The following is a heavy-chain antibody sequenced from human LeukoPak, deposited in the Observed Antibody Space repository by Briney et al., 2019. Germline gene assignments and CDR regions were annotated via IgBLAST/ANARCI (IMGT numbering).Heavy chain of an antibody. CDR3: VKGFVHPTYYFDY. CDR2: ISGSGGST. Sequence: GGSLRLSCAASGFTFSNYVMSWVRQAPGKGLEWVSGISGSGGSTYYADSVKGRFTVSRDNSKNTLDLQMNSLRAEDTAVYFCVKGFVHPTYYFDYWGQGTLVTVSS. J-gene: IGHJ4*02. CDR1: GFTFSNYV. V-gene: IGHV3-23*01. D-gene: IGHD3-10*01.